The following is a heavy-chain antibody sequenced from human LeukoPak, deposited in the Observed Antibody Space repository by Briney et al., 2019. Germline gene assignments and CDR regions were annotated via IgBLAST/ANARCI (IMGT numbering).Heavy chain of an antibody. V-gene: IGHV4-4*02. Sequence: PSETLSLTCAVSGGSISSSNWWSWVRQPPGKGLEWIGEIYHSGSTNYNPSLKSRVTISVDKSKNQFSLKLSSVTAADTAVYYCARGGDYYDSSGYYDEEYFQHWGQGTLVTVSS. D-gene: IGHD3-22*01. J-gene: IGHJ1*01. CDR2: IYHSGST. CDR3: ARGGDYYDSSGYYDEEYFQH. CDR1: GGSISSSNW.